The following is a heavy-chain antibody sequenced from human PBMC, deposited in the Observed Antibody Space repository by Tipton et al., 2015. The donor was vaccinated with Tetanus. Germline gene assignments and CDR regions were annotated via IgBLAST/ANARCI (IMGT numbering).Heavy chain of an antibody. CDR1: AFTFTGYH. CDR2: IGLSGGNT. J-gene: IGHJ4*02. Sequence: SLRLSCAASAFTFTGYHMSWVRQAPGQGLEWVSGIGLSGGNTYYADSVRGRFTISRDISTKTLYLEMNRLRAEDTAVYYCARLVRQWLVPEDYWGQGTLVTVSS. V-gene: IGHV3-23*01. CDR3: ARLVRQWLVPEDY. D-gene: IGHD6-19*01.